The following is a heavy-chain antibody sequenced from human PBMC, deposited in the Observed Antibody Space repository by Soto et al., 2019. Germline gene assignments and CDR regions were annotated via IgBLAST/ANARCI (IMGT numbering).Heavy chain of an antibody. V-gene: IGHV2-5*01. D-gene: IGHD6-13*01. CDR2: IYWNDDK. CDR1: GFSLSTSGVG. CDR3: AHSHRFDSSSWLYYYGMDV. Sequence: GSGPTLVNPTQTLTLTCTFSGFSLSTSGVGVGWIRQPPGKALEWLALIYWNDDKRYSPSLKSRLTITKDTSKNQVVLTMTNMDPVDTATYYCAHSHRFDSSSWLYYYGMDVWGQGTTVTVSS. J-gene: IGHJ6*02.